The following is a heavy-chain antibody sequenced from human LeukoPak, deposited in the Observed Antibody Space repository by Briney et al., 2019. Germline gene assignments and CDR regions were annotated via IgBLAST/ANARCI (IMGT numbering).Heavy chain of an antibody. V-gene: IGHV1-46*01. Sequence: EASVKASCKASGYTFTAYYMHWVRQAPGQGLEWMGIINPGGGSTSYAQKFQGRVIITGDTSTNTVYMELSSLRSEDTAVYYCATEVFDSGGYWGQGTLVTVSS. CDR3: ATEVFDSGGY. CDR1: GYTFTAYY. D-gene: IGHD3-10*01. J-gene: IGHJ4*02. CDR2: INPGGGST.